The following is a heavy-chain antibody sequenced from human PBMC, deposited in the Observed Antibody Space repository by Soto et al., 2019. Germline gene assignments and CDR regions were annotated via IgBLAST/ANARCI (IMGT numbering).Heavy chain of an antibody. CDR2: ISAYNGNT. D-gene: IGHD3-10*01. J-gene: IGHJ5*02. V-gene: IGHV1-18*01. CDR3: ARDGIIFIYGSGSNTIDYNWFDP. Sequence: ASVKVSCKASGYTFTSYGISWVRQAPGQGLEWMGWISAYNGNTNYAQKLQGRVTMTTDTSTSTAYMELRRLRSDDTAVYYCARDGIIFIYGSGSNTIDYNWFDPWGQGTLVTVSS. CDR1: GYTFTSYG.